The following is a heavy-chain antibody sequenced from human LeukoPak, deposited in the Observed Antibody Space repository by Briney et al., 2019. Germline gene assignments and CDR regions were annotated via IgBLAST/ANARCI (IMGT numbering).Heavy chain of an antibody. Sequence: ASVKVSCKASGYTFTGYYMRWVRQAPGQGLEWMGRINPNSGGTNYAQKFQGRVTMTRDTSVTTGYMELTRLRSEDTAVYYCARNYDILTGYRGYYYMDVWGKGTTVTVSS. CDR3: ARNYDILTGYRGYYYMDV. CDR1: GYTFTGYY. J-gene: IGHJ6*03. CDR2: INPNSGGT. D-gene: IGHD3-9*01. V-gene: IGHV1-2*06.